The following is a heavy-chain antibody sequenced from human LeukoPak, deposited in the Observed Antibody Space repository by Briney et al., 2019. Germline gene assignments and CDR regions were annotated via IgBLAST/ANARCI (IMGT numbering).Heavy chain of an antibody. J-gene: IGHJ4*02. Sequence: GGSLRLSCAASGFTFSTYSMNWVRQAPGKGLEWVSSISGSSSYIYYADSVKGRFTNSRDNAENSLYLQLNSLRAEDTAVYYCSRGPLGRGSVDYWGQGTLVTVSS. V-gene: IGHV3-21*01. CDR2: ISGSSSYI. CDR3: SRGPLGRGSVDY. D-gene: IGHD2-15*01. CDR1: GFTFSTYS.